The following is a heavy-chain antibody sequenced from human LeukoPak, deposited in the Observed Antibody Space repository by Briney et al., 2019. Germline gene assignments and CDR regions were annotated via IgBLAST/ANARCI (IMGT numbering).Heavy chain of an antibody. V-gene: IGHV4-61*02. J-gene: IGHJ5*02. CDR2: IYTSGST. Sequence: SQTLSLTCTVSGGSISSGSYYWSWIRQPAGKGLEWIGRIYTSGSTNYNPSLKSRVTISVDTSKNQFSLKLSSVTAADTAFYYCARGNWNYVWFDPWGQGTLVTVSS. CDR1: GGSISSGSYY. CDR3: ARGNWNYVWFDP. D-gene: IGHD1-7*01.